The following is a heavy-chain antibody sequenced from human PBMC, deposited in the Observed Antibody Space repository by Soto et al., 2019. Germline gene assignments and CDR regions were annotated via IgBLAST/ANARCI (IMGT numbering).Heavy chain of an antibody. CDR3: ARGIRIFGVVIFYRGTSTVEPNFDY. CDR2: INHSGST. J-gene: IGHJ4*02. D-gene: IGHD3-3*01. V-gene: IGHV4-34*01. CDR1: GGSFSGYY. Sequence: PSGTLSLTSAGYGGSFSGYYWSWIRKPPGKGLEWIGEINHSGSTNYNPSLKSRVTISVDTSKNQFSLKLSSVTAADTAVYYCARGIRIFGVVIFYRGTSTVEPNFDYWGQGTLVTVSS.